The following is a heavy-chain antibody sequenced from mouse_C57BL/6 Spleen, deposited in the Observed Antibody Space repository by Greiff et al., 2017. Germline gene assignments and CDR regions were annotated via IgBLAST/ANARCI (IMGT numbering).Heavy chain of an antibody. D-gene: IGHD2-3*01. CDR3: TKGGYDGFAY. Sequence: VQLQQSGAELVRPGASVKLSCTASGFNIKDDYMHWVKQRPEQGLAWIGWIDPGNGDTEYASKFQGKATITGDTSSNTPSLQLSGLTSEDTAVYYCTKGGYDGFAYWGQGTLVTVSA. CDR1: GFNIKDDY. CDR2: IDPGNGDT. V-gene: IGHV14-4*01. J-gene: IGHJ3*01.